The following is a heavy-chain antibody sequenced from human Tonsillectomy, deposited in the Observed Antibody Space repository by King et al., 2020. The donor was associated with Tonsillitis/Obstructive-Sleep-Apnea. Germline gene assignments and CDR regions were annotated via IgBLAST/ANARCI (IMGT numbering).Heavy chain of an antibody. J-gene: IGHJ4*02. CDR1: GYTFPNYG. CDR3: ARDSVSHYYDSSGYYTFNY. V-gene: IGHV1-18*01. Sequence: VQLVESGAEVKKPGASVKVSCKASGYTFPNYGISWVRQAPGQGLEWMGWISAYNGHTNYAQKLQGRLTMTTDTSTSTAYLELRSLRSDDTAVYYCARDSVSHYYDSSGYYTFNYWGQGTLVTVSS. CDR2: ISAYNGHT. D-gene: IGHD3-22*01.